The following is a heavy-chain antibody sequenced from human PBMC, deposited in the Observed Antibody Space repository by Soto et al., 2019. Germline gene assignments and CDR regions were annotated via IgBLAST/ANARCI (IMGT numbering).Heavy chain of an antibody. CDR1: GGSISSYY. D-gene: IGHD3-10*01. J-gene: IGHJ6*03. V-gene: IGHV4-59*01. CDR3: ARGITMVRGYYYYYYMDV. Sequence: PSETLSLTCTVSGGSISSYYWSWIRQPPGKGLEWIGYIYYSGSTNYNPSLKSRVTISVDTSKNQFSLKLSSVTAADTAVYYCARGITMVRGYYYYYYMDVWGKGTTVTVSS. CDR2: IYYSGST.